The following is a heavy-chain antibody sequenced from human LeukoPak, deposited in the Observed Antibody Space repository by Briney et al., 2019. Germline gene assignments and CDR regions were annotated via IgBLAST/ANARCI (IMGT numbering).Heavy chain of an antibody. Sequence: TGGSLRLSCAASGFTVSSNYMSWVRQAPGKGLEWVSVIYSGGSTYYADSVKGRFTISRDNSKNTLYLQMNSLRAEDTAVYYCASGVNTVATIVDYWGQGTLVTVSS. V-gene: IGHV3-53*01. J-gene: IGHJ4*02. CDR3: ASGVNTVATIVDY. CDR2: IYSGGST. CDR1: GFTVSSNY. D-gene: IGHD5-12*01.